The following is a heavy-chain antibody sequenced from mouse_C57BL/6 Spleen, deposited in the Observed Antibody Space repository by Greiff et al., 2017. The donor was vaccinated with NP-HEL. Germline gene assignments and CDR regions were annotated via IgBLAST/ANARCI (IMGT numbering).Heavy chain of an antibody. Sequence: VQLQQSGPELVKPGASVKISCKASGYSFTSYYIHWVKQRPGQGLEWIGWIYPGSGNTKYNEKFKGKATLTADTSSSTAYMQLSSLTSEDSAVYYCARFGLRRDYYAMDYWGQGTSVTVSS. CDR1: GYSFTSYY. CDR2: IYPGSGNT. CDR3: ARFGLRRDYYAMDY. V-gene: IGHV1-66*01. D-gene: IGHD2-2*01. J-gene: IGHJ4*01.